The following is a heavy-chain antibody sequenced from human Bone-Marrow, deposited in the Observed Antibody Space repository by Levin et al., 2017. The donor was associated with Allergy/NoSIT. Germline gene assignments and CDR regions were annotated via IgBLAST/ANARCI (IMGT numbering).Heavy chain of an antibody. D-gene: IGHD3-22*01. V-gene: IGHV3-21*01. Sequence: GESLKVSCAASGILFSSYDMNWVRQAPGKGLEWVSSISAGGNYIYYADSVKGRFTISRDNAKNSLFLQMNSLRAEDTAVYYCASWAMYHYDRSAFDYFYYAMDVWGQGTTVTVSS. CDR2: ISAGGNYI. CDR1: GILFSSYD. J-gene: IGHJ6*02. CDR3: ASWAMYHYDRSAFDYFYYAMDV.